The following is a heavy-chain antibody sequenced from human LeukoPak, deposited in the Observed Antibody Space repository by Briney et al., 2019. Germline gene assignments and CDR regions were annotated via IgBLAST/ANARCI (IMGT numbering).Heavy chain of an antibody. D-gene: IGHD3-22*01. CDR2: INPNSGGT. CDR3: ARDYYDSSGYYFGY. V-gene: IGHV1-2*02. Sequence: GASVKVSCKASGYTFTGYYMHWVRQAPGQGLEWMGWINPNSGGTNYAQKFQGRVTMTRDTSISTAYMELSRLRSDDTAVYYCARDYYDSSGYYFGYWGQGTLVTVSS. J-gene: IGHJ4*02. CDR1: GYTFTGYY.